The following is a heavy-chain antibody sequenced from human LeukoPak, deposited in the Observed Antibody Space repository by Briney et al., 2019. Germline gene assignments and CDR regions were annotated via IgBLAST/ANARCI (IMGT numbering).Heavy chain of an antibody. CDR1: GFTFGSYS. V-gene: IGHV3-48*01. Sequence: GGSLRLSCAASGFTFGSYSMNWVRQAPGKGLEWVSYISSSSSTIYYADSVKGRFTISRDNAKNSLYLQMSSLRAEDTAVYYCARDWVRGVMRYYYYGMDVWGQGTTVTVSS. J-gene: IGHJ6*02. D-gene: IGHD3-10*01. CDR2: ISSSSSTI. CDR3: ARDWVRGVMRYYYYGMDV.